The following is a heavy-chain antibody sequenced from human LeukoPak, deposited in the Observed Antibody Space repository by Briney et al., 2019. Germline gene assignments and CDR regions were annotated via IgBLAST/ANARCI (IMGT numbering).Heavy chain of an antibody. Sequence: GGSLRLSCTASGFTFGDYAMSWVRQAPGKGLEWVGFIRSIAYGGTTEYAASVKGRFTISRDDSKSIAYLQMNSLKTEDTAVYYCTSSDTGADYENDYYYYGMDVWGKGTTVTVSS. CDR2: IRSIAYGGTT. CDR3: TSSDTGADYENDYYYYGMDV. D-gene: IGHD4-17*01. CDR1: GFTFGDYA. V-gene: IGHV3-49*04. J-gene: IGHJ6*04.